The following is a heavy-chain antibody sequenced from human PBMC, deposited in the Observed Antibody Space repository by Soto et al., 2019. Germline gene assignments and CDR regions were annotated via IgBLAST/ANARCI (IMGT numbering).Heavy chain of an antibody. V-gene: IGHV4-34*01. CDR1: GGSFSGYY. CDR2: INHSGST. CDR3: ARGYFDWLTPLDYYGMDV. J-gene: IGHJ6*02. Sequence: SETLSLTCAVYGGSFSGYYWIWIRQPPGKGLEWIGEINHSGSTNYNPSLKSRVTISVDTSKNQFSLKLSSVTAADKAVYYGARGYFDWLTPLDYYGMDVWGQGTTVT. D-gene: IGHD3-9*01.